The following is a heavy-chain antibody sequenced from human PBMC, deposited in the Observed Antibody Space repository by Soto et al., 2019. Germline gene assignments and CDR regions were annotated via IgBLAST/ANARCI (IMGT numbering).Heavy chain of an antibody. CDR3: ARVSIKPPYGMDV. CDR1: GGSISTYY. CDR2: IYDSGST. Sequence: SETLSLTCTVSGGSISTYYWSWIRQTPGKGLEWIGYIYDSGSTNYNPSLKSRVTISVDTSKNQFSLKLSSVTAADTAVYYCARVSIKPPYGMDVWGQATTVTV. J-gene: IGHJ6*02. V-gene: IGHV4-59*01.